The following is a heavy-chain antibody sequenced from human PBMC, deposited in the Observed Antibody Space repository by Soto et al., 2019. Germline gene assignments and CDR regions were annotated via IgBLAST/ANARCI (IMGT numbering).Heavy chain of an antibody. J-gene: IGHJ6*02. CDR1: GGSISRYY. CDR3: ARDLYCSGGSCYNFYYGMDV. Sequence: QVQLQESGPGLVKPSETLSLTCTVSGGSISRYYWSWIRQPPGKELEWIGYIYYTGSPNYNPSLRSRVTRSVNTSKNQFSLKLSSVTAADTAIYYCARDLYCSGGSCYNFYYGMDVWGQGTTVTVSS. D-gene: IGHD2-15*01. CDR2: IYYTGSP. V-gene: IGHV4-59*01.